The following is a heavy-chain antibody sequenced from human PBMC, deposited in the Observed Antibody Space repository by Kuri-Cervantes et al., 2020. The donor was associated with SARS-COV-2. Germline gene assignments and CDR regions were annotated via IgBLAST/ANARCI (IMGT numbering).Heavy chain of an antibody. V-gene: IGHV3-23*01. Sequence: GESLKISCAASGFIFSSYAMSWVRQAPGKGLEWVSAISGSGGSTYYADSVKGRFTISRDNSKNTLYLQMNSLRAEDTAVYYCAKEAQRVRVGATSLFYWGQGTLVTVSS. CDR3: AKEAQRVRVGATSLFY. D-gene: IGHD1-26*01. CDR1: GFIFSSYA. J-gene: IGHJ4*02. CDR2: ISGSGGST.